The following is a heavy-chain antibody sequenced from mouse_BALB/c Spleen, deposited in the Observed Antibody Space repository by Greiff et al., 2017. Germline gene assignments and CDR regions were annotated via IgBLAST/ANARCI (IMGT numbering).Heavy chain of an antibody. Sequence: VQLQQSGPGLVAPSQSLSITCTVSGFSLTSYGVHWVRQPPGKGLEWLGVIWAGGSTNYNSALMSRLSISKDNSKSQVFLKMNSLQTDDTAMYYCARDYYGYHWYFDVWGAGTTVTVSS. CDR3: ARDYYGYHWYFDV. CDR1: GFSLTSYG. J-gene: IGHJ1*01. CDR2: IWAGGST. D-gene: IGHD1-2*01. V-gene: IGHV2-9*02.